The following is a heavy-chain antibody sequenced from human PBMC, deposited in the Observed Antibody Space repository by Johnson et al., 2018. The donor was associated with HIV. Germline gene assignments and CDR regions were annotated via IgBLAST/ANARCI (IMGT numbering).Heavy chain of an antibody. J-gene: IGHJ3*02. Sequence: VQLVESGGGLVQSGGSLRLPCTASGFTFRNYWMSWVRQAPGKGLEWVASIKQDGSEKYYADPVKGRFTISRDNSKNTLYLQMNSLRAEDTAVYYCAKGLNWGGDAFDIWGQGTMVTVSS. CDR1: GFTFRNYW. D-gene: IGHD7-27*01. CDR2: IKQDGSEK. V-gene: IGHV3-7*02. CDR3: AKGLNWGGDAFDI.